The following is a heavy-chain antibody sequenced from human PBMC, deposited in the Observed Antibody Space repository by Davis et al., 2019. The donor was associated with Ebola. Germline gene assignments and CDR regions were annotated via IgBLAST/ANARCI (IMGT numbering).Heavy chain of an antibody. Sequence: PGGSLRPSCAASGFTFSSHSMNWVRQAPGKGLEWVSSISSSSSYIYYADSVKGRFTISRDNAKNSLYLQMNSLRAEDTAVYYCARADPLPFDDYWGQGTLVTVSS. J-gene: IGHJ4*02. V-gene: IGHV3-21*01. CDR3: ARADPLPFDDY. CDR2: ISSSSSYI. CDR1: GFTFSSHS.